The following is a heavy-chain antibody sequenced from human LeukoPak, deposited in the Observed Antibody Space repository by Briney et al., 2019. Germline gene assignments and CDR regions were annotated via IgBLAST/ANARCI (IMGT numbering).Heavy chain of an antibody. CDR2: ISYDGSNK. D-gene: IGHD2-21*01. V-gene: IGHV3-30*03. CDR3: ARDPKPMWWLPTTPSYYYGMDV. J-gene: IGHJ6*02. Sequence: PGRSLRLSCAASGFTFSSYGMHWVRQAPGKGLEWVAVISYDGSNKYYADSVKGRFTISRDNSKNTLYLQMNSLRAEDTAVYYCARDPKPMWWLPTTPSYYYGMDVWGQGTTVTVSS. CDR1: GFTFSSYG.